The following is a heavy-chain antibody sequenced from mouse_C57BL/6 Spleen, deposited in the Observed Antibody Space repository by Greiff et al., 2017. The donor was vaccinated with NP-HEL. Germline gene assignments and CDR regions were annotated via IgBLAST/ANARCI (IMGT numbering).Heavy chain of an antibody. V-gene: IGHV5-17*01. D-gene: IGHD2-12*01. CDR2: ISSGSSTI. CDR1: GFTFSDYG. CDR3: ARHYKNAMDY. Sequence: EVNVVESGGGLVKPGGSLKLSCAASGFTFSDYGMHWVRQAPEKGLEWVAYISSGSSTIYYADTVKGRFTISRDNAKNTLFLQMTSLRSEDTAMYYCARHYKNAMDYWGQGTSVTVSS. J-gene: IGHJ4*01.